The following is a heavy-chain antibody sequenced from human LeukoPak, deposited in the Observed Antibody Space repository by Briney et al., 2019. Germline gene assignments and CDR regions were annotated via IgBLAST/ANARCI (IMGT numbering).Heavy chain of an antibody. V-gene: IGHV3-21*01. Sequence: GGSLRLSCAASGFTFSSYSMNWVRQAPGKGLEWVSSISGSSYIYYADSVKGRFTISRDNAKNSLYLQMNSLRAEDTAVYYCAREAVAGDEYFQHWGQGTLVTVSS. CDR1: GFTFSSYS. D-gene: IGHD6-19*01. CDR2: ISGSSYI. J-gene: IGHJ1*01. CDR3: AREAVAGDEYFQH.